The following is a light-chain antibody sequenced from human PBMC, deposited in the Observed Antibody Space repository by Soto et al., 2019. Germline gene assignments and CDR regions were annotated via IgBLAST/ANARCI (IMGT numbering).Light chain of an antibody. J-gene: IGLJ1*01. Sequence: QSALTQPASVSGSPGQSITISCTGASSDVGGYNYVSWYQQIPGKAPKLMIYEVSNRPSGVSNRFSGSKSGNTASLTISGLRAEDEADYYCSSYTSSSTSVFGTGTKLTVL. CDR3: SSYTSSSTSV. CDR2: EVS. V-gene: IGLV2-14*01. CDR1: SSDVGGYNY.